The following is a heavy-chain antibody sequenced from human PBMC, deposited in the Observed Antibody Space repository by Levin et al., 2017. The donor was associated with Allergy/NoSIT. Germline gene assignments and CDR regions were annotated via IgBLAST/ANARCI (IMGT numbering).Heavy chain of an antibody. V-gene: IGHV3-11*03. CDR2: ISTGSGYT. Sequence: GGSLRLSCAASGFTFSDYYMNWIRQAPGKGLEWVSYISTGSGYTNYADSVKGRFTISRDDAKNSLYLQMNSLRAEDTAVYYCARLGGSGWSADSWGQGTMVTVSS. D-gene: IGHD6-19*01. CDR3: ARLGGSGWSADS. CDR1: GFTFSDYY. J-gene: IGHJ3*02.